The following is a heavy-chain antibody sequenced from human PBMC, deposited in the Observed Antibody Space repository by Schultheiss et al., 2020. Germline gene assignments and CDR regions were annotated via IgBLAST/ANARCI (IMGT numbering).Heavy chain of an antibody. Sequence: SETLSLTCTVSGGSISSYYWSWIRQPPGKGLEWIGYIYYSGSTNYNPSLKSRVTISVDTSKNQFSLKLSSVTAADTAVYYCARDGIAVAGTPYFDYWGQGTLVTVSS. CDR2: IYYSGST. V-gene: IGHV4-59*01. CDR3: ARDGIAVAGTPYFDY. J-gene: IGHJ4*02. CDR1: GGSISSYY. D-gene: IGHD6-19*01.